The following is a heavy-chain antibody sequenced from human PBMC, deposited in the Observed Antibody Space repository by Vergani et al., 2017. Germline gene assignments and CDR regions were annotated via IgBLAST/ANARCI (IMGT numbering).Heavy chain of an antibody. CDR1: GYTFTGYY. CDR2: INPNSGGT. Sequence: QVQLVQSGAEVKKPGASVKVSCKASGYTFTGYYMHWVRQAPGQGLEWMGWINPNSGGTNYAQKFQGRVTMTRDTSISTAYMELSRLRSDDTAVYYCARANYYGSRSYSHYYGMDVWGQGTTVTVSS. CDR3: ARANYYGSRSYSHYYGMDV. D-gene: IGHD3-10*01. V-gene: IGHV1-2*02. J-gene: IGHJ6*02.